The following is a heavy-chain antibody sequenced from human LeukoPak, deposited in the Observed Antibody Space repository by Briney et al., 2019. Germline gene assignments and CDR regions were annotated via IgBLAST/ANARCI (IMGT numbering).Heavy chain of an antibody. J-gene: IGHJ4*02. CDR1: GFTFSSYS. D-gene: IGHD3-10*01. CDR3: ARAYYYGSGSYYIDY. Sequence: PGGSLRLSCAASGFTFSSYSMNWVRQAPGKGLEWVSYISSSSSTIYYADSVKGRFTISRDNAKNSLYLQMNSLRDEDTAVYYCARAYYYGSGSYYIDYWGQGTLVTVSS. V-gene: IGHV3-48*02. CDR2: ISSSSSTI.